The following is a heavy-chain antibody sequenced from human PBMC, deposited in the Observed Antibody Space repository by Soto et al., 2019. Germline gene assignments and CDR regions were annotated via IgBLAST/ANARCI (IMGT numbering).Heavy chain of an antibody. CDR3: ARRWELGAFDC. V-gene: IGHV3-33*01. D-gene: IGHD1-26*01. J-gene: IGHJ4*02. Sequence: GSLRLSCAASGFTFSSYGMHWVRQAPGKGLEWVAVIWYDGSNKYYADSVKGRFTISRDNSKNTLYLQMNSLRAEDTAVYYCARRWELGAFDCWGQGTLVTVSS. CDR1: GFTFSSYG. CDR2: IWYDGSNK.